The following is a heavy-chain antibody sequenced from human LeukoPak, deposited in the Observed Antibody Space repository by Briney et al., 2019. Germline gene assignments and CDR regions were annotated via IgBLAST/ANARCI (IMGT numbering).Heavy chain of an antibody. CDR3: ARDGAGDIVVVPASVIDAFDI. J-gene: IGHJ3*02. V-gene: IGHV1-18*01. Sequence: GASVKVSCKASGYTFTSYGISWVRQAPGQGLEWMGWISAYNGNTNYAQTLQGRVTMTTDTSTSTAYMELRSLRSDDTAVYYCARDGAGDIVVVPASVIDAFDIWGQGTMVTVSS. CDR2: ISAYNGNT. CDR1: GYTFTSYG. D-gene: IGHD2-2*01.